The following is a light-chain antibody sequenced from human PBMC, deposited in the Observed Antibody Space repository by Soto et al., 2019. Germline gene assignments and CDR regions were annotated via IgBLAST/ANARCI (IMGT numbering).Light chain of an antibody. J-gene: IGLJ1*01. CDR1: SSNIGTNT. V-gene: IGLV1-44*01. Sequence: QSVLTQPPSASGTPGQRVSISCSGGSSNIGTNTVNWYQHLPGTAPKLLIFSNDERPSGVPDRFSGSKSGNTASLTVSGLQAEDEADYYCSSYAGSSNVFGTGTQLTVL. CDR2: SND. CDR3: SSYAGSSNV.